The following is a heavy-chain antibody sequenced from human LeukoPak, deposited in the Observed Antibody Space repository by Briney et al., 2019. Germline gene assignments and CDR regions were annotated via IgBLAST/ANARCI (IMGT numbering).Heavy chain of an antibody. CDR1: GGTFSIYA. J-gene: IGHJ4*01. V-gene: IGHV1-69*05. Sequence: ASVKVSCKASGGTFSIYAISWVRQAPGQGLEWMGGILPIFGTANYAQKFQGRVTITTDESTSTPYMELSSLRSEDTAVYYCARVSRRYYLDYWGQGTPVTVSS. CDR3: ARVSRRYYLDY. CDR2: ILPIFGTA.